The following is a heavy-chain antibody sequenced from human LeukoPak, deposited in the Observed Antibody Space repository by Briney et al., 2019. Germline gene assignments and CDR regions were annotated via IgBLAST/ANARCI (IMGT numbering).Heavy chain of an antibody. V-gene: IGHV3-23*01. J-gene: IGHJ6*03. Sequence: GGSLRLSCAASGFSFSSYAMSWVRQAPGKGLEWVSAISAGGGSTYYGDSVKGRFTNSKDSSKNTLYLQMSSLTAEDTAVYYCAKHSGSFGYYYMDVWGEGTTVIVSS. CDR1: GFSFSSYA. CDR3: AKHSGSFGYYYMDV. D-gene: IGHD1-26*01. CDR2: ISAGGGST.